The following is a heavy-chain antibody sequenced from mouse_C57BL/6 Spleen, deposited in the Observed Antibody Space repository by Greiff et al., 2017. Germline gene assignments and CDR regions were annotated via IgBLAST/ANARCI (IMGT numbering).Heavy chain of an antibody. CDR3: ARDAGTPAWFAY. D-gene: IGHD4-1*01. CDR2: IYPGDGDT. CDR1: GYAFSSYW. V-gene: IGHV1-80*01. J-gene: IGHJ3*01. Sequence: VQRVESGAELVKPGASVKISCKASGYAFSSYWMNWVKQRPGKGLEWIGQIYPGDGDTNYNGKFKGKATLTADKSSSTAYMQLSSLTSEDSAVYFCARDAGTPAWFAYWGQGTLVTVSA.